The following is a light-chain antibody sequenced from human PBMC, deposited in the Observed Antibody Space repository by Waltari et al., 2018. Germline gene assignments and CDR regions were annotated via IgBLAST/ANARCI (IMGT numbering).Light chain of an antibody. CDR2: GDN. V-gene: IGLV6-57*04. J-gene: IGLJ2*01. Sequence: FMLTQPHSVSESPGQAVTISCTRSSGKIATNFVQWYQQRPGSAPTILIFGDNQRPSGVAVRFSASIDSSSNSASLTISGLRAEDEAVYYCPSHDSTSNVVFGAGTKLTVL. CDR1: SGKIATNF. CDR3: PSHDSTSNVV.